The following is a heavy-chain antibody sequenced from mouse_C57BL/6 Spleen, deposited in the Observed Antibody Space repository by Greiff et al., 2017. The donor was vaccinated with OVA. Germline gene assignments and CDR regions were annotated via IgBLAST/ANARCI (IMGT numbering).Heavy chain of an antibody. CDR2: ISSGGDYI. J-gene: IGHJ2*01. CDR3: TRGGYGNYLDY. CDR1: GFTFSSYA. D-gene: IGHD2-1*01. Sequence: EVKLVESGEGLVKPGGSLKLSCAASGFTFSSYAMSWVRQTPEKRLEWVAYISSGGDYIYYADTVKGRFTISRDNARNTLYLQMSSLKSEDTAMYYCTRGGYGNYLDYWGQGTTLTVSS. V-gene: IGHV5-9-1*02.